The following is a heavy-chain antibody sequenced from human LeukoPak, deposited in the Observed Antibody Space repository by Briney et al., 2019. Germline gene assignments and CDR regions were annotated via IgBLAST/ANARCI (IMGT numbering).Heavy chain of an antibody. Sequence: GGSLRLSCAASGFTVSSNYMSWVRQAPGKGLEWVSVIYSGGSTYYADSVKGRFTISRDNSKNTLYLQMNSLRAEDTAVYYCAKVPGYGLEYYYYGMDVWGQGTTVTVSS. D-gene: IGHD5-12*01. CDR1: GFTVSSNY. J-gene: IGHJ6*02. CDR2: IYSGGST. CDR3: AKVPGYGLEYYYYGMDV. V-gene: IGHV3-66*01.